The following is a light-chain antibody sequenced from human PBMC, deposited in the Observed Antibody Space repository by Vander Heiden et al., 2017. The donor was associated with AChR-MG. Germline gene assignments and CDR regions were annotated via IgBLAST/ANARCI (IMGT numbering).Light chain of an antibody. CDR1: TSNSGARYD. J-gene: IGLJ2*01. Sequence: QSVPTQPPSASRAPGQRVTIACTGSTSNSGARYDVHWYQQLPGTAPRLLIYGNSNRPSEVPDRFSGSRSGTSAYVAITGLQAEDEADYYCQSYDSSLSNLVFGGGTKLTVL. CDR3: QSYDSSLSNLV. CDR2: GNS. V-gene: IGLV1-40*01.